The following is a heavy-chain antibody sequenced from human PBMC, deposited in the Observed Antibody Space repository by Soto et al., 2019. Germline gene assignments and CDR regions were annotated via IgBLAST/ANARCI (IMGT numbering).Heavy chain of an antibody. J-gene: IGHJ5*02. V-gene: IGHV4-30-4*01. Sequence: QVQLQESGPGLVKPSQTLSLTCTVSGGSISSGDYYWSWIRQPPGKGLEWIGYIYYSGSTYYNPSLKSRVPXXVXASKNQFSLKLSSVTAADTAVYYCARERPDGSRLDPWGQGTLVTVSS. CDR2: IYYSGST. CDR1: GGSISSGDYY. CDR3: ARERPDGSRLDP. D-gene: IGHD6-13*01.